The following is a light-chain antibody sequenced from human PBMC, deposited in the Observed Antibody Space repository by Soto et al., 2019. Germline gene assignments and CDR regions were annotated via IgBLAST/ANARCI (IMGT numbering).Light chain of an antibody. V-gene: IGKV1-39*01. CDR3: QQSHSAPLT. Sequence: QMTQSPSSLFASVGDRVTITCRASQSISSHLNWYQQKVGQNPRLLIYAASTLQSEVPPRFSGSGSGTELSLIISGLQREDFATYYCQQSHSAPLTFGGGTKIQI. CDR2: AAS. CDR1: QSISSH. J-gene: IGKJ4*01.